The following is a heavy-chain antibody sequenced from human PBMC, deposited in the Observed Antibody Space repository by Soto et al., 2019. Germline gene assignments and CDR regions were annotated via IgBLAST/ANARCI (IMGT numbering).Heavy chain of an antibody. CDR1: GFTVSSNY. J-gene: IGHJ4*02. CDR3: ARDQCSSTSCYSF. D-gene: IGHD2-2*01. CDR2: IYSGGST. Sequence: GGSLRLSCAASGFTVSSNYMSWVRQAPGKGLEWVSVIYSGGSTYYADSVKGRFTISRDNAKNSLYLQRNSLRAEDTAVYYCARDQCSSTSCYSFWGQGTLVTVSS. V-gene: IGHV3-66*01.